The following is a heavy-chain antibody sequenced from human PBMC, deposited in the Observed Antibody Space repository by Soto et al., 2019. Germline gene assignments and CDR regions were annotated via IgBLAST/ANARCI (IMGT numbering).Heavy chain of an antibody. CDR3: ARERYCSGGSCYRNWFDP. D-gene: IGHD2-15*01. V-gene: IGHV1-69*12. CDR1: GGTFSSYA. J-gene: IGHJ5*02. Sequence: QVQLVQSGAEVKKPGSSVKVSCKASGGTFSSYAISWVRQAPGQGLEWMGGIIPIFGTANYAQKFQGRVTITADESTSTAYMELSRPRSEDTAVYYCARERYCSGGSCYRNWFDPWGQGTLVTVSS. CDR2: IIPIFGTA.